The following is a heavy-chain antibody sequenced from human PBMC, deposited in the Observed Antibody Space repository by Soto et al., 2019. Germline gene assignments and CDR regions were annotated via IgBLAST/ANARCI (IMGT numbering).Heavy chain of an antibody. V-gene: IGHV3-11*01. CDR3: ARDRDSSGWYPGY. D-gene: IGHD6-19*01. J-gene: IGHJ4*02. CDR2: ISSSGSTI. CDR1: GFTFSSYA. Sequence: PGGSLRLSCAASGFTFSSYAMSWIRQAPGKGLEWVSYISSSGSTIYYADSVKGRFTISRDNAKNSLYLQMNSLRAEDTAVYYCARDRDSSGWYPGYWGQGTLVTVSS.